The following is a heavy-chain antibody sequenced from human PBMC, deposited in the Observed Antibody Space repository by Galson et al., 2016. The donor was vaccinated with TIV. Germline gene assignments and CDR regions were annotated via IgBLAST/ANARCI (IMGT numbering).Heavy chain of an antibody. Sequence: SLRLSCAASGFTFSSYNMHWVRQAPGKGLEWVAVIAYDGSYKHYAGSVKGRFIVSRDNSKTTLVLQMNSLGAEDTALYYCAKEENSGYYPNDAFDFWGQGTMVTVS. V-gene: IGHV3-30*18. J-gene: IGHJ3*01. D-gene: IGHD3-3*01. CDR2: IAYDGSYK. CDR3: AKEENSGYYPNDAFDF. CDR1: GFTFSSYN.